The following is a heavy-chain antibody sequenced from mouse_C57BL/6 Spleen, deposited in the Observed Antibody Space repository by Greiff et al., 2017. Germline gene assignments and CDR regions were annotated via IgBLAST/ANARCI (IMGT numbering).Heavy chain of an antibody. Sequence: VQLQESGPELVKPGASVKISCKASGYSFTSYYIHWVKQRPGQGLEWIGWVYPGSGNTKYNEKFKGKATLTADTSSSPAYMQLSSLTSEDSAVYYCARDGSSSIAYWGQGTLVTVSA. CDR2: VYPGSGNT. CDR3: ARDGSSSIAY. V-gene: IGHV1-66*01. CDR1: GYSFTSYY. J-gene: IGHJ3*01. D-gene: IGHD1-1*01.